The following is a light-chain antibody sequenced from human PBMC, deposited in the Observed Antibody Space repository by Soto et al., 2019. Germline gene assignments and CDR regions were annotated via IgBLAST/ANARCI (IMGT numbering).Light chain of an antibody. J-gene: IGKJ1*01. CDR1: QSVSSNY. Sequence: EIVLTQSPGTLSLSPGEKASLYCRASQSVSSNYLAWYQQKPGQAPRPLIYGASSRAIGIPDRFSGSGSGTDFTLTISRLEPEDFAVYYCQQYGSLPWTFGQGTKVEIK. V-gene: IGKV3-20*01. CDR2: GAS. CDR3: QQYGSLPWT.